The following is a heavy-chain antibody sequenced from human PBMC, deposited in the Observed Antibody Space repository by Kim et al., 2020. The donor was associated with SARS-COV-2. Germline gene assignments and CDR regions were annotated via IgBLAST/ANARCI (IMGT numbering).Heavy chain of an antibody. CDR2: IYYSGST. Sequence: SETLSLTCTVSGGSISSSSYYWGWIRQPPGKGLEWIGSIYYSGSTYYNPSLKSRVTISVDTYKNQFSLKLSSVTAADTAVYYCARDSSGWFDYWGQGTLV. J-gene: IGHJ4*02. CDR1: GGSISSSSYY. V-gene: IGHV4-39*07. CDR3: ARDSSGWFDY. D-gene: IGHD6-19*01.